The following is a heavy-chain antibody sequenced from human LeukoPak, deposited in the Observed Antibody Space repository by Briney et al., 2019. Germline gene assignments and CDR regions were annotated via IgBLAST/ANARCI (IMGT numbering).Heavy chain of an antibody. V-gene: IGHV1-18*04. J-gene: IGHJ5*02. D-gene: IGHD3-9*01. CDR2: ISAYNGNT. CDR1: GYTFTSYG. Sequence: ASVKVSCKASGYTFTSYGISWVRQAPGQGLEWMGWISAYNGNTNYAQKLQGRVTMTTDTSTSTAYMELRSLRSDDTAVYHCARADRYFDWLAHWGQGTLVTVSS. CDR3: ARADRYFDWLAH.